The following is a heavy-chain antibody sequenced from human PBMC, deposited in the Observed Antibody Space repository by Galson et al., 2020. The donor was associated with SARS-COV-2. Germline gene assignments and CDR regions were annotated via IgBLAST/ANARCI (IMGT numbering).Heavy chain of an antibody. V-gene: IGHV3-23*01. Sequence: GGSLRLTCPAAAFTLSKYAMTWVRQAPGKGLECVSTLSGSAGSTYSADSVKGRFTISRDNSRNTVYLQVNSLRAEDAAVYYCAKVTTWDKAYFDYWGQGTLCTVSS. CDR3: AKVTTWDKAYFDY. J-gene: IGHJ4*02. CDR1: AFTLSKYA. CDR2: LSGSAGST. D-gene: IGHD1-26*01.